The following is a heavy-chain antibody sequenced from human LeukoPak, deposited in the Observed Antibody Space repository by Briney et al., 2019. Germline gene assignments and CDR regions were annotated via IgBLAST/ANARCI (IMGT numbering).Heavy chain of an antibody. V-gene: IGHV4-59*08. CDR3: ARQGDYSGYQAFDY. J-gene: IGHJ4*02. CDR2: IYYSGST. D-gene: IGHD5-12*01. Sequence: SETLSLTCTVSGGSISSYYWSWIRQPPGKGLEWIGYIYYSGSTNYNPSLKSRVTISVDTSKNQFSLRLSSVTAADTAAYYCARQGDYSGYQAFDYWGQGTLVTVSS. CDR1: GGSISSYY.